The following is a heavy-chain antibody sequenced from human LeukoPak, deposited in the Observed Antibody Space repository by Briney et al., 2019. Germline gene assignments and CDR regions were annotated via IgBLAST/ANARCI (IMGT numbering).Heavy chain of an antibody. D-gene: IGHD3-10*01. V-gene: IGHV3-30-3*01. J-gene: IGHJ4*02. Sequence: GGSLRLSCTASGFTFNSYAMHWVRQAPGKGLEWVAVISSDGSNKYYADSVKGRFTISRDNSKNTLYLQMNSLRAEDTAVYYCARSLTYGSGTYYVVDYWGQGTLVTVSS. CDR2: ISSDGSNK. CDR3: ARSLTYGSGTYYVVDY. CDR1: GFTFNSYA.